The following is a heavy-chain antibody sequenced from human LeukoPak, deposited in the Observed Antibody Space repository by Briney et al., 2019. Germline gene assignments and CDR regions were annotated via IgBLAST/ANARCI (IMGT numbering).Heavy chain of an antibody. CDR2: ISSSSSYI. D-gene: IGHD1-26*01. CDR1: GFTFSSYS. CDR3: ARLSGCYSQRYFDY. V-gene: IGHV3-21*01. J-gene: IGHJ4*02. Sequence: GGSLRLSCAASGFTFSSYSMNWVRQAPGKGLEWVSSISSSSSYIYYADSVKGRFTISRDNAKNSLYLQMNSLRAEDTAVYYCARLSGCYSQRYFDYWGQGTLVTVSS.